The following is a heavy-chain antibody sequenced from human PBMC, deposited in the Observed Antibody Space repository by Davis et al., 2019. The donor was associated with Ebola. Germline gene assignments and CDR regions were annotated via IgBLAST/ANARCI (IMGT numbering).Heavy chain of an antibody. CDR1: GFTFSSYA. J-gene: IGHJ4*02. D-gene: IGHD3-3*01. CDR3: ARGSPVYYDFWSGSAIDY. Sequence: PGGSLRLSCAASGFTFSSYAMSWVRQAPGKGLEWVSAISGSGGSTYYADSVKGRFTISRDNSKNTLYLQMNSLRAEDTAVYYCARGSPVYYDFWSGSAIDYWGQGTLVTVSS. V-gene: IGHV3-23*01. CDR2: ISGSGGST.